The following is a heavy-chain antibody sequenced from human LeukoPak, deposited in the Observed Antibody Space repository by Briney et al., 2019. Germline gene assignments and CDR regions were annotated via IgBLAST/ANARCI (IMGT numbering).Heavy chain of an antibody. CDR1: GFTFSSYA. V-gene: IGHV4-59*01. CDR3: ARGGGNQNWFDP. Sequence: GSLRLSCAASGFTFSSYAMSWIRQPPGKGLEWIGYIYYSGSTNYNPSLKSRVTISVDTSKNQFSLKLSSVTAADTAVYYCARGGGNQNWFDPWGQGTLVTVSS. J-gene: IGHJ5*02. CDR2: IYYSGST. D-gene: IGHD4-23*01.